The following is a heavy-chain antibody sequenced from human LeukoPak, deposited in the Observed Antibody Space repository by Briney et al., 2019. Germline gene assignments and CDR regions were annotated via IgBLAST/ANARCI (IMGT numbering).Heavy chain of an antibody. CDR3: AKRIRQLGNYYYYMDV. J-gene: IGHJ6*03. Sequence: GGSLRLSCAASGFTFSSYAMNWFRQAPGKGLEWVSAISGNGVTTFYADSVKGRFTISRDNSKNQLSLQMNSLTAEDTAVYFRAKRIRQLGNYYYYMDVWGNGTTVTVSS. D-gene: IGHD7-27*01. CDR1: GFTFSSYA. V-gene: IGHV3-23*01. CDR2: ISGNGVTT.